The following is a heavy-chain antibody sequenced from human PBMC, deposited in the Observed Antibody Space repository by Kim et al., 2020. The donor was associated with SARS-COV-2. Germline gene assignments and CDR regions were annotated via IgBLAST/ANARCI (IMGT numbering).Heavy chain of an antibody. V-gene: IGHV4-30-2*03. Sequence: NPSLERGVTMSVDTSKIQFSLKLCSVTAADTAVYYCARHGRPETEYFPHWGQGTLVTVSS. J-gene: IGHJ1*01. CDR3: ARHGRPETEYFPH.